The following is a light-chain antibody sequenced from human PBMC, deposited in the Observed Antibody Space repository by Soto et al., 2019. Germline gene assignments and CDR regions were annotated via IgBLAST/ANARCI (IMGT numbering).Light chain of an antibody. CDR1: SSNIGSNA. J-gene: IGLJ3*02. V-gene: IGLV1-44*01. CDR3: AAWGDSLNTWV. Sequence: QSVLTQPPSASGTPGQRVSISCSGSSSNIGSNAVSWYQHFPGTAPKVLIYSDDQRPSGVPDRFSGSKSDTSASLAISGLRAEDEADYFCAAWGDSLNTWVFGGGTKVTVL. CDR2: SDD.